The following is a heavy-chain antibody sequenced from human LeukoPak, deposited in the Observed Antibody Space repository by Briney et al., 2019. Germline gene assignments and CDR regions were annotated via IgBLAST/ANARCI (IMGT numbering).Heavy chain of an antibody. CDR3: ARGAVGIQLWSKPSGY. V-gene: IGHV3-30-3*01. Sequence: GGSLRLSCAASGFTFSSYAMHWVRQAPGKGLEWVAVISYDGSNKYYADSVKGRFTISRDNSKNTLYLQMNSLRAEDTAVYYCARGAVGIQLWSKPSGYWGQGTLVTVSS. CDR1: GFTFSSYA. J-gene: IGHJ4*02. D-gene: IGHD5-18*01. CDR2: ISYDGSNK.